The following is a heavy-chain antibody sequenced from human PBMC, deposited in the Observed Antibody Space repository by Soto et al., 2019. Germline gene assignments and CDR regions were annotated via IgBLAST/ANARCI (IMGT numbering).Heavy chain of an antibody. D-gene: IGHD2-2*01. CDR2: IYHSGST. CDR1: GGSISSGGYS. CDR3: ARGPLVPAATSFDP. V-gene: IGHV4-30-2*01. J-gene: IGHJ5*02. Sequence: SETLSLTCAVSGGSISSGGYSWSWIRQPPGKGLEWIGYIYHSGSTYYNPSLKSRVTISVDTSKNQFSLKLSSVTAADTAVYYCARGPLVPAATSFDPWGQGTLVTVSS.